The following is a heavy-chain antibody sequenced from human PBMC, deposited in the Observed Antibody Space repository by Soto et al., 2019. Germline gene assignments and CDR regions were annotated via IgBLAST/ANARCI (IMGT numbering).Heavy chain of an antibody. J-gene: IGHJ3*02. CDR3: AKAQLRQWQDLDAFDI. Sequence: GGSLRLSCAASGFTFSSYAMSWVRQAPGKGLEWVSAISGSGGSTYYADSVKGRFTISRDNSKNTLYLQMNSLRAEDTAVYYCAKAQLRQWQDLDAFDIWGQGTMVTVSS. D-gene: IGHD6-19*01. CDR1: GFTFSSYA. V-gene: IGHV3-23*01. CDR2: ISGSGGST.